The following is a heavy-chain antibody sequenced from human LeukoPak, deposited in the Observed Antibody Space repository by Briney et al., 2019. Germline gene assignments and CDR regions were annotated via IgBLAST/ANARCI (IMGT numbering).Heavy chain of an antibody. Sequence: GGSLRLSCAASGLTFSSYWMSWVRQAPGKGLEWVANIKQDGSEKYYVDSVKGRFTISRDNAKNSLYLQMNSLRAEDTAVYYCARDIWGSYDNLDYWGQGTLVTVSS. CDR3: ARDIWGSYDNLDY. D-gene: IGHD3-16*01. J-gene: IGHJ4*02. CDR1: GLTFSSYW. V-gene: IGHV3-7*01. CDR2: IKQDGSEK.